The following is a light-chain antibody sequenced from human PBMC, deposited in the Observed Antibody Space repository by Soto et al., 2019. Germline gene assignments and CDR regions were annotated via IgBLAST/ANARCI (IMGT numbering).Light chain of an antibody. Sequence: EIVMTQSPATLSVSPGERATLSCRASQSVRSNLAWYQQKPGQAPRLLIYGASTRATGIPARFGGSGSGTEFTLTISSLQSEDFAIYYCQQYNNWTPWTFGQGTKVEIK. CDR1: QSVRSN. J-gene: IGKJ1*01. V-gene: IGKV3-15*01. CDR2: GAS. CDR3: QQYNNWTPWT.